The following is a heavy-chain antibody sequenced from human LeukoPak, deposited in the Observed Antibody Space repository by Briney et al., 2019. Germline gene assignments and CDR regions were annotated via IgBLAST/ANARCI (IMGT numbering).Heavy chain of an antibody. Sequence: PGGSLRLSCTVSGFTVSSNSMSWVRQAPGKGLEWVSFIYSDNTHYSYSVKGRFTISRDNAKNSLYLQMNSLRAEDTAVYYCAREGPIAVAGPADYWGQGTLVTVSS. CDR3: AREGPIAVAGPADY. J-gene: IGHJ4*02. CDR2: IYSDNT. V-gene: IGHV3-66*03. CDR1: GFTVSSNS. D-gene: IGHD6-19*01.